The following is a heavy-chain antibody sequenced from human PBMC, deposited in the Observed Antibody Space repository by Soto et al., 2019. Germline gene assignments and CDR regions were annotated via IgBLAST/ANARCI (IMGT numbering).Heavy chain of an antibody. CDR2: INPNNGVT. CDR1: GYTFTSYG. J-gene: IGHJ4*02. D-gene: IGHD6-19*01. Sequence: ASVKVSCKASGYTFTSYGINWVRQAPGQGLEWMGWINPNNGVTTYAKNFQGRVTMTRDSSISTAYMELSSLRSDDTAVYFCAAAAIPVAGRHPDFWGQGTVVTVSS. CDR3: AAAAIPVAGRHPDF. V-gene: IGHV1-2*02.